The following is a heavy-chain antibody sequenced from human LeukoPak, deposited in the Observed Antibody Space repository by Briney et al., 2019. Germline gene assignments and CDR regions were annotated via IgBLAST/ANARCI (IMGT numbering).Heavy chain of an antibody. CDR3: AREGWNDFWSGYYNQGWYFDL. D-gene: IGHD3-3*01. V-gene: IGHV3-21*01. J-gene: IGHJ2*01. Sequence: PGGSLRLSCAASGFTFSSYSMNWVRQAPGKGLEWVSSISSSSSYIYYADSVKGRFTISRDNAKNSLYLQMNSLRAEDTAVYYCAREGWNDFWSGYYNQGWYFDLWGRGTLVTVSS. CDR2: ISSSSSYI. CDR1: GFTFSSYS.